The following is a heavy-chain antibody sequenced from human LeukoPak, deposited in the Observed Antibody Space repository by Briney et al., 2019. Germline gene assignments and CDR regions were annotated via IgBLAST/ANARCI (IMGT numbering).Heavy chain of an antibody. CDR1: GASISTNY. V-gene: IGHV4-59*01. Sequence: SETLSLTCTVSGASISTNYWSWIRQPPEKGLEWIGYVYYSGNTNYNPSLKSRVTISVDTSKNQFSLKLSSVTAADTAVYYCARERRGDFWSDMVTGPNPHLKYYFDYWGQGTLVTVSS. CDR2: VYYSGNT. D-gene: IGHD3-3*01. CDR3: ARERRGDFWSDMVTGPNPHLKYYFDY. J-gene: IGHJ4*02.